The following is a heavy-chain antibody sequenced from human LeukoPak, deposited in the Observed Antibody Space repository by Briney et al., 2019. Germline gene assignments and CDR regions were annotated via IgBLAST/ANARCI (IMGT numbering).Heavy chain of an antibody. V-gene: IGHV4-34*01. CDR3: ARRRDGYNSYYYYYYMDV. J-gene: IGHJ6*03. D-gene: IGHD5-24*01. CDR2: INHSGST. Sequence: SETLSLTCAVYGGSFSGYYWNWIRQPPGKGLEWIGEINHSGSTNYNPSLKSRVTISVDTSKNQFSLKLSSVTAADTAVYYCARRRDGYNSYYYYYYMDVWGKGTTVTISS. CDR1: GGSFSGYY.